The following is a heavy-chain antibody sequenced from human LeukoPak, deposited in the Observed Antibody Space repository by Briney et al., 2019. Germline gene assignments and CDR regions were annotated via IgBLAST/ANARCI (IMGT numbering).Heavy chain of an antibody. J-gene: IGHJ5*02. CDR1: GGSISSSSYY. Sequence: SETLSLTCTVSGGSISSSSYYWGWIRQPPGKGLEWIGSIYYSGSTYYNPSLKSRVTISVDTSKNQFSLKLSSVTAADTAVYYCARGSKYISSWSRYHWFDPWGQGTLVTVSS. CDR2: IYYSGST. CDR3: ARGSKYISSWSRYHWFDP. V-gene: IGHV4-39*07. D-gene: IGHD6-13*01.